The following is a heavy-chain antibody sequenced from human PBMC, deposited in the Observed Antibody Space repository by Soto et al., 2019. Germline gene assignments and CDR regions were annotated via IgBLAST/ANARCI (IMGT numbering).Heavy chain of an antibody. CDR2: IYYSGST. Sequence: SETLSLTCTVSGDSISSYYWSWIRQPPGKGLEWIGYIYYSGSTNYNPSLKSRVIISVDTSKHQFPLKLSSVTAADTAVYYCARARYNWNYGDYYYGMDVWGQGTTVTVSS. CDR3: ARARYNWNYGDYYYGMDV. D-gene: IGHD1-7*01. J-gene: IGHJ6*02. V-gene: IGHV4-59*01. CDR1: GDSISSYY.